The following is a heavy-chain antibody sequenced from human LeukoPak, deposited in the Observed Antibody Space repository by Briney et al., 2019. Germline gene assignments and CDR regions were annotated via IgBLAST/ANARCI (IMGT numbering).Heavy chain of an antibody. CDR3: ARRRDFFDC. CDR1: GFTFSDYY. CDR2: ISSSGSTI. Sequence: GGSLRLSCAASGFTFSDYYMSWIRQAPGKGLERISYISSSGSTIYYADSVKGRFTMSRDNAKSSLYLQVNSLRAEDTAIYYCARRRDFFDCWGQGTLVTVSS. V-gene: IGHV3-11*01. D-gene: IGHD3-3*01. J-gene: IGHJ4*02.